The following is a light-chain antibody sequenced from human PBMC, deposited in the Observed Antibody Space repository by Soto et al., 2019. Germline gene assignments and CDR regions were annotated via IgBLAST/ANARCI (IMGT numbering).Light chain of an antibody. CDR2: AAS. CDR1: QDIRNT. CDR3: LQYYNFSWT. V-gene: IGKV1-6*02. J-gene: IGKJ1*01. Sequence: IQMTHSPSSLSSSVADRVAISCRASQDIRNTLAWYQQKPGEAPKLLIFAASNLQSGVPSRFSGSGSVTDFTLAITGLQPEDFATYYCLQYYNFSWTFGQGTKVDIK.